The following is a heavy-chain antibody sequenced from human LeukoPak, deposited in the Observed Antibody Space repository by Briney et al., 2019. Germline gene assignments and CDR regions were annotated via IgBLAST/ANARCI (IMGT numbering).Heavy chain of an antibody. J-gene: IGHJ4*02. V-gene: IGHV3-48*02. D-gene: IGHD3-3*01. CDR2: ISSSSSTI. CDR1: GFTFSSYS. CDR3: ARDPQRFLEWFPFDY. Sequence: QPGGSLRLSCAASGFTFSSYSMTWVRQAPGKGLEWVSYISSSSSTIYYADSVKGRFTISRDNAKNSLYLQMNSLRDEDTAVYYCARDPQRFLEWFPFDYWGQGTLVTVSS.